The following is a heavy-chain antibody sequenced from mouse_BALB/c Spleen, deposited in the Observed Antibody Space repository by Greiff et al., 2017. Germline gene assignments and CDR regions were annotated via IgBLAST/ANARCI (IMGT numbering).Heavy chain of an antibody. Sequence: QVQLQQSGAELVKPGASVKLSCKASGYTFTSYDINWVRQRPEQGLEWIGWIFPGDGSTKYNEKFKGKATLTTDKSSSTAYMQLSRLTSEDSAVYFCARRTTVVASYWYFDVWGAGTTVTVSS. D-gene: IGHD1-1*01. CDR1: GYTFTSYD. CDR3: ARRTTVVASYWYFDV. CDR2: IFPGDGST. J-gene: IGHJ1*01. V-gene: IGHV1S56*01.